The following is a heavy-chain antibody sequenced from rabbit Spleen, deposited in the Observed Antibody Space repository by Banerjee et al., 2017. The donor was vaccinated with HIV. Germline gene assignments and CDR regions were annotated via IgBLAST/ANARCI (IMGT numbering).Heavy chain of an antibody. CDR1: GTTISNNYY. CDR2: IGTSSGIT. CDR3: ASAYSIIYFSL. D-gene: IGHD6-1*01. V-gene: IGHV1S43*01. Sequence: QQQLEESGGGLVKPGGTLTLTCKASGTTISNNYYICWVRQAPGKGLELIACIGTSSGITWYVSWANGRITISGGTSLTTLTLPITSPSAAATAPSFCASAYSIIYFSLWGPGTLVTVS. J-gene: IGHJ4*01.